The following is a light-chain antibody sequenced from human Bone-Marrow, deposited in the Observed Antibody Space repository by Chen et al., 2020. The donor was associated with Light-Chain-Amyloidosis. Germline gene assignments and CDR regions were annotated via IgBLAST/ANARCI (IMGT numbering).Light chain of an antibody. V-gene: IGLV3-21*02. Sequence: SYVLTQPSSVSVAPGQTAPIACGGNNIGSTSVHWYQQTPDQAPLLVVYDDSDRPSGSPERLSGSNSGNTATLTISRVEAGDEADYYCQVWDRSSDRPVFGGGTKLTVL. CDR1: NIGSTS. J-gene: IGLJ3*02. CDR3: QVWDRSSDRPV. CDR2: DDS.